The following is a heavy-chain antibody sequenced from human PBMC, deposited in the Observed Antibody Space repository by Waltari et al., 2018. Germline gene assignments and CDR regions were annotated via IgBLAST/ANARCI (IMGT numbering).Heavy chain of an antibody. D-gene: IGHD3-9*01. CDR1: GFNLSNHS. Sequence: EVQLLESGGGFVQPGGSLRLSCAASGFNLSNHSMGWVRQAPGKGVEGVSVITYDGRTKYPADSVRDRFTISRDNSRNTLYLEMNSLRAEDTAVYYCARDWRRSLDFFGWLLFALDFWGQGTLVAVSS. CDR3: ARDWRRSLDFFGWLLFALDF. CDR2: ITYDGRTK. J-gene: IGHJ4*02. V-gene: IGHV3-23*01.